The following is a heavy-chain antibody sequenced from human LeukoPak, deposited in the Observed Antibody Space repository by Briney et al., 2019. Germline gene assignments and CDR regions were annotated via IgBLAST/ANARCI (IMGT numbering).Heavy chain of an antibody. D-gene: IGHD2/OR15-2a*01. V-gene: IGHV3-7*01. CDR1: GFTFSVYW. CDR3: TRWSHTTFRPAETDY. J-gene: IGHJ4*02. CDR2: IKGLGSEN. Sequence: GGSLRLSCAVSGFTFSVYWMHWVRQAPGKGLDWMAIIKGLGSENYYVDSVRGRFAVSRDNAENSLNLQMNSLRDEDTAVYYCTRWSHTTFRPAETDYWGQGTLVTVSS.